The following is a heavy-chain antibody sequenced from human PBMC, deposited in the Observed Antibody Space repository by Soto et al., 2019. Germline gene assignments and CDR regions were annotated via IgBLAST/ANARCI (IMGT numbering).Heavy chain of an antibody. CDR3: ARVSCCGGGCYPDWYFDL. D-gene: IGHD2-21*02. V-gene: IGHV3-53*01. J-gene: IGHJ2*01. CDR1: GFSVSDNY. Sequence: EVRLVESGGGLIQPGGSLTVSCAASGFSVSDNYMSWVRQPPGKGLEWVSVIYRGGTIFYADSVKGRFIISRDSSKNTMYLQMNTLRGEDTATYYCARVSCCGGGCYPDWYFDLWGRGTLVTVSS. CDR2: IYRGGTI.